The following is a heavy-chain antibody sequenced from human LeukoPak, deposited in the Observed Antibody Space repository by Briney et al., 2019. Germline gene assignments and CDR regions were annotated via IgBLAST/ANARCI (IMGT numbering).Heavy chain of an antibody. V-gene: IGHV3-23*01. Sequence: PGGSLRLSCAASGFTFCNYSMRGVRQAPGKGLEWVSTISGTGGTTYYADSVKGRFTISRDNSKNTLFLQFNSLRADDTAVYYCAKGRGTTVTAAANYWGQGTLVTVSS. CDR3: AKGRGTTVTAAANY. CDR2: ISGTGGTT. CDR1: GFTFCNYS. J-gene: IGHJ4*02. D-gene: IGHD4-17*01.